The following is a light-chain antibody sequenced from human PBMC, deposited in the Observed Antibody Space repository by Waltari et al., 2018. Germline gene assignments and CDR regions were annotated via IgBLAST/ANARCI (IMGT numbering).Light chain of an antibody. V-gene: IGKV3-20*01. J-gene: IGKJ1*01. CDR1: QSVSSY. CDR2: GAS. Sequence: VILTQFPATLSLSPGERANLSCRASQSVSSYLAWYQQKPGQAPRLLIYGASSRATGIPDRFSGSGSGTEFTLTISSLEPEDFAVYYCQKYSSSPWTFGQGTKVEIK. CDR3: QKYSSSPWT.